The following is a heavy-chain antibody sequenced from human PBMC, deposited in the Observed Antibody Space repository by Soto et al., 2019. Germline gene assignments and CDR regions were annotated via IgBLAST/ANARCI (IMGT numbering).Heavy chain of an antibody. Sequence: QITLKESGPTLVKPTQTLTLTCTFSGFSLSTSGVGVGWIRQPPGKALEWLALIYWDDDKRYSPSLKSRLTXTXXTSKNQVVLTMTNMDPVDTATYYCAHLTEMDLLDYWGQGTLVTVSS. V-gene: IGHV2-5*02. CDR2: IYWDDDK. D-gene: IGHD3-9*01. CDR1: GFSLSTSGVG. CDR3: AHLTEMDLLDY. J-gene: IGHJ4*02.